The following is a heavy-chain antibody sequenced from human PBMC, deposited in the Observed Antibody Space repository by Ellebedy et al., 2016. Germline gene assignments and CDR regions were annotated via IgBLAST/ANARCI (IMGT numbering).Heavy chain of an antibody. D-gene: IGHD6-13*01. CDR2: IYYSGRT. CDR3: ARKARSSWFSDY. Sequence: SETLSLTCTVSDDSITTYYWIWIRQPPGKGLEWIGYIYYSGRTDYSPSLKSRVTISVDTSKNQFSLNLTSVTAADTAVYYCARKARSSWFSDYWGQGTLVTVSS. V-gene: IGHV4-59*01. J-gene: IGHJ4*02. CDR1: DDSITTYY.